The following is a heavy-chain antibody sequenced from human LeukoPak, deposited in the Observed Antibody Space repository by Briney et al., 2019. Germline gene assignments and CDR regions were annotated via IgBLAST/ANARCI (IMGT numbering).Heavy chain of an antibody. Sequence: SGGSLRLSCAASGFTFTDYYMNWIRQAPGKGLEWVSYISSSGSTIYYADSVKGRFTIPRDNAKNSLYLQMNSLRAEDTAVYYCARSGSERGSSWHRNWGQGTLVTVSS. J-gene: IGHJ4*02. CDR1: GFTFTDYY. CDR3: ARSGSERGSSWHRN. V-gene: IGHV3-11*01. CDR2: ISSSGSTI. D-gene: IGHD6-13*01.